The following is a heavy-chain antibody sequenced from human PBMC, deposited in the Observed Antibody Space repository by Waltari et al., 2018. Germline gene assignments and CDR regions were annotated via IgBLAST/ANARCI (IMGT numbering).Heavy chain of an antibody. D-gene: IGHD7-27*01. CDR1: GFPFPPAW. J-gene: IGHJ4*02. CDR2: IQRKDRGEAT. CDR3: TTLDAPWGG. Sequence: EVEMVASRGASVKPGESLRLSCVASGFPFPPAWLTWVRPVPGGGVEGIGGIQRKDRGEATDCAAPVKGRFSISRDDSRNTVSLQMNNLKAEDTGNYYGTTLDAPWGGWGQGTLVTGSS. V-gene: IGHV3-15*02.